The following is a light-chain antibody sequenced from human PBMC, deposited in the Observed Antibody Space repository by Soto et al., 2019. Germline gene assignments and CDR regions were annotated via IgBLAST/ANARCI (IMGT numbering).Light chain of an antibody. V-gene: IGKV1-5*01. CDR1: QSISSW. CDR2: DAS. CDR3: QQYNSYSLFT. J-gene: IGKJ3*01. Sequence: DIQMTQSPSTLSASVGDRVTITCRASQSISSWLAWYQQKPGKAPKLLIYDASSLESGVPSRFSGSGSGTEFTLTNSSLQPDDFATYYCQQYNSYSLFTFGPGTKVDIK.